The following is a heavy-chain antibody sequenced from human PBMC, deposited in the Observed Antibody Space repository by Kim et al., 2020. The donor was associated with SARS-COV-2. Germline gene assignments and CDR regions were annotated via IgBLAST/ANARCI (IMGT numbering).Heavy chain of an antibody. V-gene: IGHV3-30*04. CDR1: GFTFSSYA. J-gene: IGHJ4*01. Sequence: GGSLRLSCAASGFTFSSYAMHWVRQAPGKGLEWVAVISYDGSNKYYADSVKGRFTISRDNSKNTLYLQMNSLRAEDTAVYYCARDRRYSSSSGSFDYWG. CDR2: ISYDGSNK. CDR3: ARDRRYSSSSGSFDY. D-gene: IGHD6-6*01.